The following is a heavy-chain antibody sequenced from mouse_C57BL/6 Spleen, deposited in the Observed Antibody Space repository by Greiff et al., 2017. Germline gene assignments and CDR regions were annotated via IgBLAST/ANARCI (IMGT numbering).Heavy chain of an antibody. Sequence: VKLQQSGAELVKPGASVKLSCKASGYTFTEYTIHWVKQRSGQGLEWIGWFYPGSGSIKYNEKFKDKATLTADKSSSTVYMELSRLTSEDSAVYFCSRHETPYYYDSSYFDYWGQGTTLTVSS. CDR1: GYTFTEYT. CDR2: FYPGSGSI. J-gene: IGHJ2*01. D-gene: IGHD1-1*01. V-gene: IGHV1-62-2*01. CDR3: SRHETPYYYDSSYFDY.